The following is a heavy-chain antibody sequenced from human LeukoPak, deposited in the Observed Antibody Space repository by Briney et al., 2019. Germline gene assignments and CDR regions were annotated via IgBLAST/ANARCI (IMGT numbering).Heavy chain of an antibody. CDR1: GGSISSYY. CDR3: ARWGVPAAKDNWFDP. CDR2: IYTSGST. Sequence: SETLSLTCTVSGGSISSYYWSWIRQPPGKGLEWIGYIYTSGSTNYNPSLKSRVTISVDTSKNQFSLKLSSVAAADTAVYYCARWGVPAAKDNWFDPWGPGTLVTVSS. V-gene: IGHV4-4*09. D-gene: IGHD2-2*01. J-gene: IGHJ5*02.